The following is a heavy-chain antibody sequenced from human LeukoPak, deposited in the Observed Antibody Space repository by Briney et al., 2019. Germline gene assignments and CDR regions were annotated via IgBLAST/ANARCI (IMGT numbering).Heavy chain of an antibody. CDR1: GGSISSYY. CDR2: IYYSGST. V-gene: IGHV4-59*08. J-gene: IGHJ4*02. Sequence: SETLSLTCTVSGGSISSYYWSWIRQPPGKGLEWIGYIYYSGSTNYNPSLKSRVTISVDTSKNQFSLKLSSVTAADTAVYYCASYSVVTSLFDYWGQGTLVTVSS. CDR3: ASYSVVTSLFDY. D-gene: IGHD4-23*01.